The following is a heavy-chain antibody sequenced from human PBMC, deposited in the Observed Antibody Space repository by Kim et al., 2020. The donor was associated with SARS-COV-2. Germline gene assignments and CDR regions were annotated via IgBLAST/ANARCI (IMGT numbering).Heavy chain of an antibody. J-gene: IGHJ4*02. Sequence: SETLSLTCSVSGGSISSSSYYWGWNRQPPGKGLEWIGSSYYSGSTYYNPSLKSRVTISVDTSKNQFSLKLSSVTAADTAVYNCGKRRVELWAGIDSWGQGTLVTVSS. V-gene: IGHV4-39*01. CDR3: GKRRVELWAGIDS. D-gene: IGHD3-16*01. CDR1: GGSISSSSYY. CDR2: SYYSGST.